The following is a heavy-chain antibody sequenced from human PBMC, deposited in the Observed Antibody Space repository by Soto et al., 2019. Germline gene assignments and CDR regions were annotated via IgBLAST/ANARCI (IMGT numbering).Heavy chain of an antibody. CDR3: ARHATKPGIAAS. J-gene: IGHJ5*02. Sequence: PGESLKISCKGSGYHFTNYWIGWVRQVPGKGLEWMGFIYPGDSDTRYSPSFQGQVTISADKSISTAYLQWSSLKASDTAMYYCARHATKPGIAASWGQGTLVTVSS. CDR1: GYHFTNYW. V-gene: IGHV5-51*01. CDR2: IYPGDSDT. D-gene: IGHD6-13*01.